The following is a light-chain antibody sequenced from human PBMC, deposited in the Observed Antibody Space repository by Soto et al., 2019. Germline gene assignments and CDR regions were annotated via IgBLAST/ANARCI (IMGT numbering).Light chain of an antibody. CDR1: QSISIY. Sequence: DIQMAQSPSSLSASVRYSVTMPCRSSQSISIYLNWYQLKPGKAPNLLMYGASYLKSGVPTRFSGSGSGTDFTLTISSLQPEDFAIYYCQQTYTTPEITFGQGRRLEI. CDR3: QQTYTTPEIT. CDR2: GAS. V-gene: IGKV1-39*01. J-gene: IGKJ5*01.